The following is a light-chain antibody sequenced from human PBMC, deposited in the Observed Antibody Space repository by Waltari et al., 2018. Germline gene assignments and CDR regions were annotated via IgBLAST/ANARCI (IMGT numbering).Light chain of an antibody. V-gene: IGLV2-23*01. CDR3: CSYAGFSTVV. Sequence: QSALTQPASVSGSPGQPIPISCPVPSSDIWRYHLVSWYPQPPGKAPQRMIYDDPKRPSGISSRFSGSKSGLTASLTISGLQAEDDADYYCCSYAGFSTVVFGGGTKLTVL. J-gene: IGLJ2*01. CDR1: SSDIWRYHL. CDR2: DDP.